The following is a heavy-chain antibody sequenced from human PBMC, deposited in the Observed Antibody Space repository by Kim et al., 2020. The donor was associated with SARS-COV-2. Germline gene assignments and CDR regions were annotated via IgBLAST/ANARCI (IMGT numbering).Heavy chain of an antibody. J-gene: IGHJ4*02. D-gene: IGHD6-13*01. V-gene: IGHV3-23*01. CDR3: AKDMRGAAAGTC. Sequence: YYADSVKGRFTISRDNSKNTLYLQMNSLRAEDTAVYYCAKDMRGAAAGTCWGQGTLVTVSS.